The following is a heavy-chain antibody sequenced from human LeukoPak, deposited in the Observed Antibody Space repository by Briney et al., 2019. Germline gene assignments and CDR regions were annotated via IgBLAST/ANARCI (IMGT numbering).Heavy chain of an antibody. Sequence: PGGSLRLSCAASGFTVSSNYMSWVRQAPGKGLEWVSVIYRGGSTYYADSVKGRFTISRDNSKNTLYLQMNSLRAEDTAIYYCARDSITAAGIFDFWGQGTLVTVSS. V-gene: IGHV3-53*01. D-gene: IGHD6-13*01. J-gene: IGHJ4*02. CDR1: GFTVSSNY. CDR2: IYRGGST. CDR3: ARDSITAAGIFDF.